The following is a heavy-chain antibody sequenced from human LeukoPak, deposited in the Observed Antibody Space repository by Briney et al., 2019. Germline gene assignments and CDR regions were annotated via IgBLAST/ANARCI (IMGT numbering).Heavy chain of an antibody. V-gene: IGHV4-38-2*02. D-gene: IGHD6-25*01. Sequence: SETLSLTCTVSGFSISTGYYLGWIRQPPGKGLECIGSIYHSGSTYYSPSLKRRVTISVDTSKNQVSLKMSSVTAADTAVYYCAKSGGYGLIDYWGQGTLVTVSS. CDR2: IYHSGST. CDR3: AKSGGYGLIDY. CDR1: GFSISTGYY. J-gene: IGHJ4*01.